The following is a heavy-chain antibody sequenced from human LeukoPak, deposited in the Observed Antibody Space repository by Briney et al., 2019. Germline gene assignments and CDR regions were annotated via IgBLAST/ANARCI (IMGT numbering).Heavy chain of an antibody. V-gene: IGHV3-30*02. J-gene: IGHJ4*02. Sequence: PGGSLRLSCAESGFTFSSYGMHGVRQAPGKGLEGVAFIRYDGSNKYYVDSVKGRFTISKDNSKNTLYLQMNSLRAEDTAVYYCAKDLWSHSSGYSDYWGQGTLVTVSS. CDR1: GFTFSSYG. CDR3: AKDLWSHSSGYSDY. D-gene: IGHD3-22*01. CDR2: IRYDGSNK.